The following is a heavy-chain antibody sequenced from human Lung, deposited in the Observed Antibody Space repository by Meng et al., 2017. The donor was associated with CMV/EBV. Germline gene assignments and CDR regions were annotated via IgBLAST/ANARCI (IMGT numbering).Heavy chain of an antibody. J-gene: IGHJ4*02. CDR2: ISPNSGGT. CDR1: GYSLTAYY. Sequence: ASXXVSXKASGYSLTAYYRHWVRQAPGQGLEWMGWISPNSGGTNYAQRFQGRVTLTRDTSISTVYMELRRLTSDDTAVYFCARDFVVLPAATYFDYWGQGTLVTVSS. V-gene: IGHV1-2*02. D-gene: IGHD2-2*01. CDR3: ARDFVVLPAATYFDY.